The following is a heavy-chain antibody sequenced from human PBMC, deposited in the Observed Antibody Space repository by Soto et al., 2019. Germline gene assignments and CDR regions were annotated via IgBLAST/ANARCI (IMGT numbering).Heavy chain of an antibody. CDR1: GYTFTSYA. CDR2: INAGNGNT. V-gene: IGHV1-3*01. Sequence: QVQLVQSGAEVKKPGASVKVSCKASGYTFTSYAMHWVRQAPGQRLEWMGWINAGNGNTKYSQKFQGRVTITRETSASTAYRELRSLRSEDTTVYYCARDLGGWTDYWGQGTLVTVSS. D-gene: IGHD6-19*01. CDR3: ARDLGGWTDY. J-gene: IGHJ4*02.